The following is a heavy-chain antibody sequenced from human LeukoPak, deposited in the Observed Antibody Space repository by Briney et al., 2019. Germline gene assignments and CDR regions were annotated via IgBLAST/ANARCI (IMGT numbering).Heavy chain of an antibody. Sequence: GGSLRLSCAASGFTFSSYDIHWVRQAPGKGLEWVAVIWYDGSNKYYADSVKGRFTISRDNSENTLYLQMNSLRAEDTAVYYCARDVAYCGGDCYSEFGYYYGMDVWGQGTTVTVSS. CDR3: ARDVAYCGGDCYSEFGYYYGMDV. V-gene: IGHV3-33*08. CDR1: GFTFSSYD. CDR2: IWYDGSNK. J-gene: IGHJ6*02. D-gene: IGHD2-21*02.